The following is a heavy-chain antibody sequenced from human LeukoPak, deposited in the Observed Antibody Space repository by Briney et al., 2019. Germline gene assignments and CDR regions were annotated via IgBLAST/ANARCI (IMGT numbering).Heavy chain of an antibody. Sequence: GESLKISCEGSGYGFTSYWIGWVRPMPGKGLEWMGIIYPGDSDTRYSPSFQGQVTISADKSISTAYLQWSSLKASDTAMYYCARQRGSSSTTYYYYYYMDVWGKGTTVTVSS. J-gene: IGHJ6*03. CDR1: GYGFTSYW. V-gene: IGHV5-51*01. CDR2: IYPGDSDT. D-gene: IGHD6-6*01. CDR3: ARQRGSSSTTYYYYYYMDV.